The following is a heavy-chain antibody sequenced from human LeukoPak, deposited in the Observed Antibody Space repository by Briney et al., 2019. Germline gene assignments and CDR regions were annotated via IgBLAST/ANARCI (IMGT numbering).Heavy chain of an antibody. CDR1: GYTLKEVS. CDR3: VTEGSNDYFTGSFFEY. J-gene: IGHJ4*02. D-gene: IGHD2-8*02. Sequence: ASVKVSCKVSGYTLKEVSIHWVRQAPGKGLEWMGGFDPDSVEITYGQNFQGRVSMTEDTSTGTAYLELSSLRSDDTAVYFCVTEGSNDYFTGSFFEYWGQGTLLTVSS. V-gene: IGHV1-24*01. CDR2: FDPDSVEI.